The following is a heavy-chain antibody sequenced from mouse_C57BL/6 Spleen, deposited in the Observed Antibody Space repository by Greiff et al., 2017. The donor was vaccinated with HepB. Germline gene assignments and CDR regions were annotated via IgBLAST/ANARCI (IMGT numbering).Heavy chain of an antibody. CDR2: INPYNGGT. CDR3: ARMTPRHFDY. V-gene: IGHV1-19*01. CDR1: GYTFTDYY. Sequence: EVKLQESGPVLVKPGASVKMSCKASGYTFTDYYMNWVKQSHGKSLEWIGVINPYNGGTSYNQKFKGKATLTVDKSSSTAYMELNSLTSEDSAVYYCARMTPRHFDYWGQGTTLTVSS. J-gene: IGHJ2*01.